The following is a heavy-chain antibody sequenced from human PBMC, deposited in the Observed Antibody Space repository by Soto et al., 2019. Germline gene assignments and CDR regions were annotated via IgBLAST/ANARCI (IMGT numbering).Heavy chain of an antibody. J-gene: IGHJ3*02. CDR1: GFTFSDYY. CDR2: ISGNSLYT. CDR3: ASGQEIRMADI. V-gene: IGHV3-11*05. Sequence: QVQLVESGGGLVKPGGSLRLSCAASGFTFSDYYATWIRQAPGKGPEWLSYISGNSLYTNYADPVKGRFTISRDNADNLLHLQMNNLRVEDTAIYYCASGQEIRMADIWGQGTMVTVSS. D-gene: IGHD2-15*01.